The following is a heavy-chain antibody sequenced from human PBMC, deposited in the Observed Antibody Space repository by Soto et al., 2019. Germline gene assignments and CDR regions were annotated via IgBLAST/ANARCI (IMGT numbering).Heavy chain of an antibody. J-gene: IGHJ4*02. D-gene: IGHD5-12*01. Sequence: QVQLVQSGAEVKKPGASVKVSCKASGYTFTSYYMHWVRQAPGQGLEWMGIINPSGGSTSYAQKFHGRVXXTXDXYTSTVYMELSSLRSEDTAVYYCASQTRGYESHFDYWGQGTLVTVSS. CDR3: ASQTRGYESHFDY. CDR1: GYTFTSYY. V-gene: IGHV1-46*03. CDR2: INPSGGST.